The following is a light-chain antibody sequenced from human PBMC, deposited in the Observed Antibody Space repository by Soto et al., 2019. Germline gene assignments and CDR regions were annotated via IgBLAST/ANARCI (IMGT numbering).Light chain of an antibody. CDR2: EVT. CDR1: SSDVGASKY. Sequence: QSALTQPPSASGSPGQSVTLSCTGTSSDVGASKYVSWYPPYPGKAPKLMIYEVTKRPSGFPDRFSGSKSGNTASLTVSGLQAEDEADYYCASYVGNDIWVFGGGTQLTVL. CDR3: ASYVGNDIWV. V-gene: IGLV2-8*01. J-gene: IGLJ3*02.